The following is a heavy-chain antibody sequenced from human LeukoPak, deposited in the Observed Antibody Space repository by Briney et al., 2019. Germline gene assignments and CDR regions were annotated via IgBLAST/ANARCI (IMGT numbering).Heavy chain of an antibody. CDR1: GYTFTDYY. D-gene: IGHD2-2*02. V-gene: IGHV1-2*02. Sequence: ASVKVSCKASGYTFTDYYVHWVRQAPGQGLEWMGWTKPKSGDTDYAQKFQGRVTLTRDTSISTAYMELSSLRSDDTAVYFCAREVIPTYYYMDVWGKGTTVTVSS. J-gene: IGHJ6*03. CDR2: TKPKSGDT. CDR3: AREVIPTYYYMDV.